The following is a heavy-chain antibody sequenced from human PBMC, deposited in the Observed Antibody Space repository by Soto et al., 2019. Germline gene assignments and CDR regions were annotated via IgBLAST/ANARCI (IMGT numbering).Heavy chain of an antibody. J-gene: IGHJ4*02. CDR1: GFTFSSYG. Sequence: GGSLRLSCAASGFTFSSYGMHWVRQAPGKGLEWVAVISYDGSNKYYADTVKGRFTIYRDNSKNTLYLKMNSMRAEGTAVYYCAKTDSPSIAAAGYFDYWGQGTLVTVSS. CDR2: ISYDGSNK. CDR3: AKTDSPSIAAAGYFDY. V-gene: IGHV3-30*18. D-gene: IGHD6-13*01.